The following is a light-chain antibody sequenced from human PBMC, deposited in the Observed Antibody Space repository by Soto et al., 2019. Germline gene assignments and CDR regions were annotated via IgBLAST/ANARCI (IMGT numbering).Light chain of an antibody. Sequence: QSVLTQPPSVSAAPGQKCTISCSGSSSNIGNNYVSWYQQLPGTAPKLLIYDNNKRPSGIPDRFSGSKSGTSATLGITGLQAGDEADYYCGTWDSSLSAYVFGTGTKLTVL. CDR2: DNN. CDR3: GTWDSSLSAYV. J-gene: IGLJ1*01. CDR1: SSNIGNNY. V-gene: IGLV1-51*01.